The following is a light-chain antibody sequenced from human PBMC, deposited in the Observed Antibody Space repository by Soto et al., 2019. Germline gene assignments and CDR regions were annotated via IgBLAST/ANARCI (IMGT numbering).Light chain of an antibody. Sequence: DIQMTQFPSTLSASVGDRVTITCRASQTTNTWWAWYQQKPGTAPKLLLYDAASLEGGVPSRLSASGSGTEFTLTISSLQPDDLATYYCQQYISYPYTFGQGTKVEIK. V-gene: IGKV1-5*01. CDR1: QTTNTW. CDR3: QQYISYPYT. CDR2: DAA. J-gene: IGKJ2*01.